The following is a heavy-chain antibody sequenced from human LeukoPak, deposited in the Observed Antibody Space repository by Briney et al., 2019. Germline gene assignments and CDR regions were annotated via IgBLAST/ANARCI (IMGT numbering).Heavy chain of an antibody. Sequence: GGSLRLSCADSGFTFSSYGMSWVRQAPGKGLEWVSSISSSSSYIYYADSVKGRFTISRDNAKNSLYLQMNSLRAEDTAVYYCARDRYDSSGYVFDYWGQGTLVTVSS. J-gene: IGHJ4*02. V-gene: IGHV3-21*01. D-gene: IGHD3-22*01. CDR1: GFTFSSYG. CDR2: ISSSSSYI. CDR3: ARDRYDSSGYVFDY.